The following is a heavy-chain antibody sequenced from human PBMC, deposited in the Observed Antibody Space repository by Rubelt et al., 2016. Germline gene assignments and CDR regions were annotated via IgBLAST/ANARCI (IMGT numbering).Heavy chain of an antibody. V-gene: IGHV4-4*09. CDR2: SGST. CDR3: ASANGLVRFDY. Sequence: SGSTNYNPSLKSRVTISVDTSKNQFSLKLSSVTAADTAVYYCASANGLVRFDYWGQGTLVTVSS. D-gene: IGHD3/OR15-3a*01. J-gene: IGHJ4*02.